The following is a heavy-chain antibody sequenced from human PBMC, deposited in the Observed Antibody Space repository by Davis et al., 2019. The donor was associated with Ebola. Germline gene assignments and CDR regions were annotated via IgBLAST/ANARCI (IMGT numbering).Heavy chain of an antibody. CDR1: GFTFSGSA. CDR2: IRSKANSYAT. D-gene: IGHD5-18*01. J-gene: IGHJ4*02. CDR3: ARALEGYTFDY. Sequence: GESLKISCAASGFTFSGSAMHWVRQASGKGLEWVGRIRSKANSYATAYAASVKGRFTISRDDSKNTLYLQMNSLRVGDTAVYYCARALEGYTFDYWGQGTVVTVSS. V-gene: IGHV3-73*01.